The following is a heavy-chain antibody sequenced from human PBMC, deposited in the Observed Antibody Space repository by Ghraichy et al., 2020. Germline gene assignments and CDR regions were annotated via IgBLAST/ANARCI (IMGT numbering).Heavy chain of an antibody. CDR2: INESGST. CDR3: ARRRYLRLAYFYMDV. J-gene: IGHJ6*03. V-gene: IGHV4-34*01. Sequence: SETLSLTCGVSGGSFSGYYWSWIRQPPGKGLEWIGEINESGSTNYAPSLKSRVTLSVDTSKNQFSLNLRSVAAADTAVYYCARRRYLRLAYFYMDVWGKGTTVTVSS. D-gene: IGHD3-3*01. CDR1: GGSFSGYY.